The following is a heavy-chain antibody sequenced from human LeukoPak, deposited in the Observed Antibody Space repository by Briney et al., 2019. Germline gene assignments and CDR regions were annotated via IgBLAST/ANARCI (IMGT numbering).Heavy chain of an antibody. J-gene: IGHJ6*03. D-gene: IGHD3-10*01. V-gene: IGHV4-34*01. CDR3: ARLTKNDSGSFRFGKKKRGYMDV. Sequence: KASETLSLTCAVYGGSISSYYWSWIRQPPGKGLEWIGEINHSGSTNYNPSLKSRVTISVDTSKNQFSLKLSSVTAADMAVYYCARLTKNDSGSFRFGKKKRGYMDVWGKGTTVTISS. CDR2: INHSGST. CDR1: GGSISSYY.